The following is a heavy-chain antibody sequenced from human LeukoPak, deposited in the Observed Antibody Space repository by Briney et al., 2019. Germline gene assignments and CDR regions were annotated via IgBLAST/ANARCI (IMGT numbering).Heavy chain of an antibody. CDR3: ARDPGPAAGDYYFDY. V-gene: IGHV3-30-3*01. CDR1: GFTFSSYA. Sequence: GGSLRLSCAASGFTFSSYAMHWVRQAPGKGLEWVAVISYDGSNKYYADSVKGRFTISRDNSKNTLYLQMNSLRAEDTAVYYCARDPGPAAGDYYFDYWGQGTLVTVSS. J-gene: IGHJ4*02. D-gene: IGHD6-13*01. CDR2: ISYDGSNK.